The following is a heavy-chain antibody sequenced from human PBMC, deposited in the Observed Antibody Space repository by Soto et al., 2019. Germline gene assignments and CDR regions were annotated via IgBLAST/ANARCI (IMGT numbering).Heavy chain of an antibody. J-gene: IGHJ6*02. CDR1: GFTFSSYA. CDR3: AKFVEWTQGESSRDYYYYGMDV. V-gene: IGHV3-23*01. CDR2: ISGSGGST. Sequence: GGSLRLSCAASGFTFSSYAMSWVRQAPGKGLEWVSAISGSGGSTYYADSVKGRFTISRDNSKNTLYLQMNSLRAEDTAVYYCAKFVEWTQGESSRDYYYYGMDVWGQGTTVTVSS. D-gene: IGHD1-26*01.